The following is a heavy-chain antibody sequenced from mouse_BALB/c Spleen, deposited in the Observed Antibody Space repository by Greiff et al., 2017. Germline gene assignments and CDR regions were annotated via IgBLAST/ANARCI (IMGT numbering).Heavy chain of an antibody. D-gene: IGHD2-1*01. CDR3: AKAIYYGNYEYFDV. J-gene: IGHJ1*01. CDR1: GFSLTSYG. CDR2: LWGDGST. Sequence: QVQLKESGPGLVAPSQSLSITCTVSGFSLTSYGVSWVRQPPGKGLEWLGVLWGDGSTNYHSALISRLSISKDNSKSKVFLKLNSLQTDDTATYYCAKAIYYGNYEYFDVWGAGTTVTVSS. V-gene: IGHV2-3*01.